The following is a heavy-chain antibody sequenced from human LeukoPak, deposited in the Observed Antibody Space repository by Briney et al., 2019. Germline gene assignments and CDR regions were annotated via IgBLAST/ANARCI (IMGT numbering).Heavy chain of an antibody. Sequence: GSSVKVSCKASGGTFSSYAISWVRQAPGQGLEWMGRIIPILGIANYAQKFQGRVTITADKSTSTAYMELSSLRSEDTAVYYCASGGRGYSYGYSNSFDYWGQGTLVTVSS. CDR2: IIPILGIA. CDR1: GGTFSSYA. J-gene: IGHJ4*02. CDR3: ASGGRGYSYGYSNSFDY. D-gene: IGHD5-18*01. V-gene: IGHV1-69*04.